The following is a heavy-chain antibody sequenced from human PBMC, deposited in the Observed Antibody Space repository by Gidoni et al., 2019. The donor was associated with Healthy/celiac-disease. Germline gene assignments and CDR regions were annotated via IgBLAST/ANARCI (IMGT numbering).Heavy chain of an antibody. V-gene: IGHV3-33*01. J-gene: IGHJ4*02. CDR1: GFTFSSYG. CDR3: ARDPGVVVTAMELDY. Sequence: VQLVESGGGVVQPGRSLRLSCAASGFTFSSYGMHWVRQAPGKGLEWVAVIWYDGSNKYYADSVKGRFTISRDNSKNTLYLQMNSLRAEDTAVYYCARDPGVVVTAMELDYWGQGTLVTVSS. D-gene: IGHD2-21*02. CDR2: IWYDGSNK.